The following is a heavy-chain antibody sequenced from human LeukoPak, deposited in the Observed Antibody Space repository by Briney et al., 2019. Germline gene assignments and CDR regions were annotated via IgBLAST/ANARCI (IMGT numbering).Heavy chain of an antibody. CDR1: GFTFSSYS. D-gene: IGHD2-2*01. V-gene: IGHV3-21*01. J-gene: IGHJ6*03. Sequence: PGGSLRLSCAASGFTFSSYSMNWVRQAPGKGLEWVSSISSSSSYIYYADSVKGRFTISRDNAKNSLYLQMNSLRAEDTAVYYCARVRYCSSTSCYATGNYYYYMDVWGKGTTVTVSS. CDR2: ISSSSSYI. CDR3: ARVRYCSSTSCYATGNYYYYMDV.